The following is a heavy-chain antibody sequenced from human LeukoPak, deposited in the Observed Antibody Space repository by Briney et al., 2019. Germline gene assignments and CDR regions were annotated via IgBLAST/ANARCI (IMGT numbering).Heavy chain of an antibody. V-gene: IGHV3-23*01. CDR3: TKRGCSSTTCYSNC. D-gene: IGHD2-2*01. CDR2: ISSGGDT. CDR1: GFTFSDYA. Sequence: PGGSLRLSCAASGFTFSDYAMSWVRQAPGKGVEWVSAISSGGDTYYAESVKGRFTISRDNSKNTLSLQMSSLRAEDTAVYYCTKRGCSSTTCYSNCWGQGTLVTVAS. J-gene: IGHJ4*02.